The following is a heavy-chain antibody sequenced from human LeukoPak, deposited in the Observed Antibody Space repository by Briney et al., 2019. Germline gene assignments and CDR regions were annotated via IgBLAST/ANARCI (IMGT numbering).Heavy chain of an antibody. Sequence: ASVKVSCKASGYTFTGYYMHWVRQAPGQGLEWMGWINPNSGGTNYAQKFQGRVTMTRDTSIGTAYMELSRLRSDDTAVYYCARDRLGYCSSTSCSRTLFHNNWFDPWGQGTLVTVSS. CDR3: ARDRLGYCSSTSCSRTLFHNNWFDP. CDR2: INPNSGGT. J-gene: IGHJ5*02. D-gene: IGHD2-2*01. CDR1: GYTFTGYY. V-gene: IGHV1-2*02.